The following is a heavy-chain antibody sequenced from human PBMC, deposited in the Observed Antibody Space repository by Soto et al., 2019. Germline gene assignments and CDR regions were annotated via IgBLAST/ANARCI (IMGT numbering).Heavy chain of an antibody. Sequence: ASVKVSGKASGYTFTGYHMHWVLQAPGQGREWMGWINPKSGGANYAQKFKCRVTMTRDPAITTAYIEVSRLRSDDKAVHYCPRDRSFFYSGYYGNANDAFAVWGQGTTVTVSS. V-gene: IGHV1-2*02. D-gene: IGHD3-22*01. J-gene: IGHJ3*01. CDR3: PRDRSFFYSGYYGNANDAFAV. CDR1: GYTFTGYH. CDR2: INPKSGGA.